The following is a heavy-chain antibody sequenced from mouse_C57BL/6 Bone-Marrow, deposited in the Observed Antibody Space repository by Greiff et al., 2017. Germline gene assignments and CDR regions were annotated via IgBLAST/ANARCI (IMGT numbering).Heavy chain of an antibody. Sequence: EVKLQQSGPELVKPGASVKISCKASGYSFTGYYMNWVKQSPEKSLEWIGEINPSTGGTTYNQKFKAKATLTVDKSSSTAYMQLKSLTSEDSAVYYCARIDYKGYFDVWGTGTTVTVSS. CDR1: GYSFTGYY. CDR3: ARIDYKGYFDV. V-gene: IGHV1-42*01. CDR2: INPSTGGT. J-gene: IGHJ1*03. D-gene: IGHD2-13*01.